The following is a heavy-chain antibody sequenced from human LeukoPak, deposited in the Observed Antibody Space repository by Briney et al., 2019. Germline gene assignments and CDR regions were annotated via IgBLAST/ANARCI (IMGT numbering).Heavy chain of an antibody. CDR1: GYSFTNYW. CDR2: IYPADSDT. Sequence: GESLKISCKASGYSFTNYWIGWVRQMPGKGLEWMGIIYPADSDTRYSPSFRGQVTISADKSINTAYLQWSSLKASDTAMYYCARHQYYYYYGMDVWGQGTTVTVPS. V-gene: IGHV5-51*01. CDR3: ARHQYYYYYGMDV. J-gene: IGHJ6*02.